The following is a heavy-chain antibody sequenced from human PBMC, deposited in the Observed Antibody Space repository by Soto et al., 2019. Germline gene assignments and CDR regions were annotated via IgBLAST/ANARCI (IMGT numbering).Heavy chain of an antibody. CDR3: ANGLATSARSVHYYGMDV. CDR2: ISGSGGST. Sequence: GGSLRLSCAASGFTFSSFAMSWVRQAPGKGLEWVSSISGSGGSTFYADSVKGRVTISRDNSKTTLYLQMNRLRADDTAVYYCANGLATSARSVHYYGMDVWGQGTTVTVSS. V-gene: IGHV3-23*01. CDR1: GFTFSSFA. J-gene: IGHJ6*02. D-gene: IGHD6-6*01.